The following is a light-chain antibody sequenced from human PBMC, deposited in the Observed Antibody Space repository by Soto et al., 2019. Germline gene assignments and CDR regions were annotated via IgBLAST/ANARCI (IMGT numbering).Light chain of an antibody. V-gene: IGKV3-11*01. CDR2: DAS. CDR1: QSVSVY. CDR3: QQRSNWI. Sequence: EIVLTQSPATLSLSPGERATLSCRASQSVSVYLAWYQQKPGQAPRLLIYDASNRATGIPARFSGSGSGTDFTLTISGLEPEDFAVYYCQQRSNWIFGPGTKVDIK. J-gene: IGKJ3*01.